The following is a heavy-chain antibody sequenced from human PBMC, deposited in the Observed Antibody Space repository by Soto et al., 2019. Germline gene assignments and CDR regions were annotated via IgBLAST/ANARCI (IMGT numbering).Heavy chain of an antibody. D-gene: IGHD6-19*01. CDR3: ARVRSSGWYYYYYYGIGV. J-gene: IGHJ6*02. CDR2: INAGNGNT. Sequence: QVQLVQSGAEVKKPGASVKVSCKASGYTFTSYAMHWVRQAPGQRLEWMGWINAGNGNTKYSQKFQGRVTITRDTSASTAYMDLSSLRAEDTAVYYCARVRSSGWYYYYYYGIGVWGQGTTVTVSS. V-gene: IGHV1-3*01. CDR1: GYTFTSYA.